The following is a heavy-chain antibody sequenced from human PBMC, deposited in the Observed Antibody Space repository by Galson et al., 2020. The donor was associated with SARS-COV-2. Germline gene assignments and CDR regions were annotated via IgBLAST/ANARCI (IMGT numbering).Heavy chain of an antibody. J-gene: IGHJ5*02. CDR1: GYTFTNYG. D-gene: IGHD2-15*01. CDR3: ARFYCSGGACYPDP. V-gene: IGHV1-18*01. Sequence: ASVKVSCQAPGYTFTNYGINWVRQAPGQGLEWMGWISIYNGNTIYAQGLQGRVTMTADTSTSTVYMELRSLRYDDTAVYYCARFYCSGGACYPDPWGQGTRVTVSS. CDR2: ISIYNGNT.